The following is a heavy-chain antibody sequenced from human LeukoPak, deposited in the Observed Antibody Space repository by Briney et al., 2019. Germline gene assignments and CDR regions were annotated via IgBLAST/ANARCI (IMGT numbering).Heavy chain of an antibody. CDR1: GGSFSAYS. J-gene: IGHJ4*02. D-gene: IGHD3-16*02. V-gene: IGHV4-34*01. CDR2: VNPSGNT. CDR3: ARVNYDYVWGSYRSAPYYFDY. Sequence: PSETLSLTCAVYGGSFSAYSWSWIRQPPGRGLEWIGEVNPSGNTHYTPSLESRVTISVDTSKNQFSLKLSSVTAADTAVYYCARVNYDYVWGSYRSAPYYFDYWGQGTLVTVSS.